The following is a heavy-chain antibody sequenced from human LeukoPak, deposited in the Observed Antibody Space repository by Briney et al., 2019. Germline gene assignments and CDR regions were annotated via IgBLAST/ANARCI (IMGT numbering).Heavy chain of an antibody. CDR2: IYYTGSI. J-gene: IGHJ4*02. V-gene: IGHV4-59*11. CDR3: ARGPYYYDSSAYSFDY. D-gene: IGHD3-22*01. CDR1: GGSISPLY. Sequence: SETLSLTCTVSGGSISPLYWSWTRQPPGKGLEWLGYIYYTGSINYNPSLKSRVTISVDMSKDQFSLKLTSVTAADTAVYYCARGPYYYDSSAYSFDYWGQGALVTVSS.